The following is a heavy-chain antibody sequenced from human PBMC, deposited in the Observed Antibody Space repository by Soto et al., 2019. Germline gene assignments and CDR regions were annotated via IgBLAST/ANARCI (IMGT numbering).Heavy chain of an antibody. CDR3: AAQDIVVATLTWFDP. V-gene: IGHV4-39*01. D-gene: IGHD2-2*01. CDR1: GRSISSSSYY. J-gene: IGHJ5*02. CDR2: IYYSGST. Sequence: SETLSLTCTVSGRSISSSSYYWGWIRQPPGKGLEWIGSIYYSGSTYYNPSLKSRVTISVDTSKNQFSLKLTSVTAADTAVYYCAAQDIVVATLTWFDPWGQGTLVS.